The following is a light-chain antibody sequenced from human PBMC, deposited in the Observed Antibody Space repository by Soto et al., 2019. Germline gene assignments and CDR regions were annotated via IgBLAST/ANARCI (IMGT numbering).Light chain of an antibody. Sequence: EIVMTQSPATLSVSPGERATLSCRASQSVSSNLAWYQQKPGQAPRLLIYGASTRATGIPARFSGSGSGTGSTLTISRLEPEDFAVYYCQQRRTFGGGT. V-gene: IGKV3-15*01. CDR3: QQRRT. CDR2: GAS. J-gene: IGKJ4*01. CDR1: QSVSSN.